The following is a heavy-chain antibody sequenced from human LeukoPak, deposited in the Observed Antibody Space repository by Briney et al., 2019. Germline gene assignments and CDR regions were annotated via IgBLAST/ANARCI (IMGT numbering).Heavy chain of an antibody. CDR1: GYTFTSYY. D-gene: IGHD5-12*01. CDR3: AREGGYDSDY. CDR2: INPSGGST. J-gene: IGHJ4*02. Sequence: GESLKISCKGSGYTFTSYYMHWVRQAPGQGLEWMGIINPSGGSTSYAQKFQGRVTMTRDTSTSTVYMELSSLRSEDTAVYYCAREGGYDSDYWGQGTLVTVSS. V-gene: IGHV1-46*01.